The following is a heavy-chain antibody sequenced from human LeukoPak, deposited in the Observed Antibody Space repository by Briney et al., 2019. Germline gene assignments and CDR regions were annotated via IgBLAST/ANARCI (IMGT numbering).Heavy chain of an antibody. J-gene: IGHJ3*02. D-gene: IGHD3-22*01. Sequence: GGSLRLSCAASGFTFSSYEMNWVRQAPGKGLEWVSYISSSGSTIYYADSVKGRFTISRDNAKNSLYLQMNSLRAEDTAVYYCASSMIVVVIYAFVIWGQGTMVTVSS. CDR1: GFTFSSYE. CDR2: ISSSGSTI. CDR3: ASSMIVVVIYAFVI. V-gene: IGHV3-48*03.